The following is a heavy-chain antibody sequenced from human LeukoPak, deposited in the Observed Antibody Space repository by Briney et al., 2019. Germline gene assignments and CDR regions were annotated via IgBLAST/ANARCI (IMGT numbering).Heavy chain of an antibody. Sequence: GGSLRLSCAASEFTFSSYWMHWVRQAPGKGLVWVSRINSDGSTTGYADSVKGRFTISRDNTKNTLYLQMNSLRAEDTAVYYCAGERGDQTDYWGQGTRVTVSS. J-gene: IGHJ4*02. CDR3: AGERGDQTDY. D-gene: IGHD3-16*01. CDR2: INSDGSTT. CDR1: EFTFSSYW. V-gene: IGHV3-74*01.